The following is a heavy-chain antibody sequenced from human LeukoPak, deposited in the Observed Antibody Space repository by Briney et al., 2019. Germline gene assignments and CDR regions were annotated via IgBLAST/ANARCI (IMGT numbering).Heavy chain of an antibody. CDR2: IYTSGST. V-gene: IGHV4-4*07. J-gene: IGHJ6*02. CDR3: ARERPLQTYYYYGMDV. D-gene: IGHD5-24*01. Sequence: SETLSLTCTVSGGSISSYYWSWIRQPAGKGLEWIGRIYTSGSTNYNPSLKSRVTMSVDTSKYQFSLKLSSVTAADTAVYYCARERPLQTYYYYGMDVWGQGTTVTVSS. CDR1: GGSISSYY.